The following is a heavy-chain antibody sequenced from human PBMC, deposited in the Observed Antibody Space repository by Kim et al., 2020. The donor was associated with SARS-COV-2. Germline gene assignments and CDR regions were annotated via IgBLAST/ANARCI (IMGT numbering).Heavy chain of an antibody. J-gene: IGHJ4*02. CDR3: AKDSRGIFRPEALGD. CDR1: GFTFSSYA. Sequence: GGSLRLSCAASGFTFSSYAMSWVRQAPGKGLEWVSAISGSGGSTYYADSVKGRFTISRDNSKNTLYLQMNSLRAEDTAVYYCAKDSRGIFRPEALGDWGQGTLVTVSS. CDR2: ISGSGGST. V-gene: IGHV3-23*01. D-gene: IGHD1-26*01.